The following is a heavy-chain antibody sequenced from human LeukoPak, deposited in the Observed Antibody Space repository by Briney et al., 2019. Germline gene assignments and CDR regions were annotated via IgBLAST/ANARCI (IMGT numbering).Heavy chain of an antibody. Sequence: HPGGYLRLSCAASGFTFSSYAMSWVRQAPGKGLEWVSAISGSGGSGDSTYYADSVRGRFTISRDNSRNTLYLQMNSLRAEDTAVYYCAKAPWRHSPYTSPDNWGQGTLVTVSS. D-gene: IGHD1-26*01. CDR2: ISGSGGSGDST. J-gene: IGHJ4*02. V-gene: IGHV3-23*01. CDR3: AKAPWRHSPYTSPDN. CDR1: GFTFSSYA.